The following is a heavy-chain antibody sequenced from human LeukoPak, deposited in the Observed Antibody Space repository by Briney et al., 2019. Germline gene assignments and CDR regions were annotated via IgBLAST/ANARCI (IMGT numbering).Heavy chain of an antibody. J-gene: IGHJ4*02. V-gene: IGHV3-33*06. CDR2: AYHDEWPGNSK. Sequence: GGSLRLSCAASGFIFSSYSMHWVRQAPGKGLEWVAVAYHDEWPGNSKYYVDSVKGRFTVSRDNSKNTLYLQMNSLRAEDTAVYYCAKVPNYYDSSGSQVGGQGTLVTVSS. CDR1: GFIFSSYS. D-gene: IGHD3-22*01. CDR3: AKVPNYYDSSGSQV.